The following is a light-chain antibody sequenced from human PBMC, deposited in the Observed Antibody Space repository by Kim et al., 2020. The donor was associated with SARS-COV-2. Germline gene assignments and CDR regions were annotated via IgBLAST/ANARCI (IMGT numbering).Light chain of an antibody. CDR1: QSVLYSSNNKSY. V-gene: IGKV4-1*01. CDR2: WAS. CDR3: QQYYNTPLT. Sequence: RATINCKSSQSVLYSSNNKSYLAWYQQKPGQPPKLLIYWASTRESGVPDRFSGSGSGTDFTLTISSLQAEAVAVYYCQQYYNTPLTFGPGTKVDIK. J-gene: IGKJ3*01.